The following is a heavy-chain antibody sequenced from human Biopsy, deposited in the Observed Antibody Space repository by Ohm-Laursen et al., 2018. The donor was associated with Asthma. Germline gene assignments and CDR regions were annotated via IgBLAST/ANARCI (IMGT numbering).Heavy chain of an antibody. CDR1: CGSINIGDYY. Sequence: SDTLSLTCTVSCGSINIGDYYWSWIRQHPVTGLEWIGYIYYSGSTYYNPSLKSRVSISLDTSKNQFSLSLTSVTAADTAVYYCARTTYGDDGFDPWGQGTLVTVSS. V-gene: IGHV4-31*03. CDR2: IYYSGST. CDR3: ARTTYGDDGFDP. D-gene: IGHD4-17*01. J-gene: IGHJ5*02.